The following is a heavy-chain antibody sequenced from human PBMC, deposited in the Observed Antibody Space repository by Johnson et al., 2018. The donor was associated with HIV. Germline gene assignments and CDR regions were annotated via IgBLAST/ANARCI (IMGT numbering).Heavy chain of an antibody. CDR1: GFTFSGYA. Sequence: VQLVESGGGVVQPGRSLRLSCAASGFTFSGYAMHWVRQAPGMGLGWVALISYDGSNKYSAVSVKGRFIISRDTSKNTLYLQMNSLRAEDTAVYYCARDLSEGELGHAFDIWGQGTMVTVSS. CDR2: ISYDGSNK. D-gene: IGHD1-26*01. J-gene: IGHJ3*02. V-gene: IGHV3-30*04. CDR3: ARDLSEGELGHAFDI.